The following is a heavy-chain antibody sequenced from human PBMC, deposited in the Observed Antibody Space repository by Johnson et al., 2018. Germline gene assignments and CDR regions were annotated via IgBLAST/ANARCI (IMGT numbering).Heavy chain of an antibody. Sequence: VQLVESGAEVKKXGASXKVXCKASGYTFTSYAMHWVRQAPGQRLEWMGWINAGNGNTKYSQKFQGRVTITRATSASTAYMELSSLRSEDTAVYYCARERGYSYGGILGDAFDIWGQGTMVTVSS. D-gene: IGHD5-18*01. CDR3: ARERGYSYGGILGDAFDI. J-gene: IGHJ3*02. CDR1: GYTFTSYA. CDR2: INAGNGNT. V-gene: IGHV1-3*01.